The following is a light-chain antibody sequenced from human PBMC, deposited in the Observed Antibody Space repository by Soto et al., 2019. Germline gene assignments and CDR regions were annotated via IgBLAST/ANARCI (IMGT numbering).Light chain of an antibody. CDR1: RSVGNN. Sequence: DIVMTQSPATLSVSPGERATLSCRASRSVGNNLAWYQQKPGQAPRLLIYDASTRATGVPDRFSGSGSGTEFTFTISSLQSEDFVVYYCQQYYDWPLTFGGGSRVEIK. J-gene: IGKJ4*01. CDR2: DAS. CDR3: QQYYDWPLT. V-gene: IGKV3-15*01.